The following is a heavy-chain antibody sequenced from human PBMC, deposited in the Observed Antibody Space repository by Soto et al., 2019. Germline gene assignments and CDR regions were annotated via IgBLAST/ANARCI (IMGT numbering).Heavy chain of an antibody. CDR2: ISSSSSYI. J-gene: IGHJ3*02. V-gene: IGHV3-21*01. D-gene: IGHD4-17*01. CDR3: ARDVGEPDHVAFDI. CDR1: GFTFSSYS. Sequence: EVQLVESGGGLVKPGGSLRLSCAASGFTFSSYSMNWVRQAPGKGLEWVSSISSSSSYIYYADSVKGRFTISRDNAKNSLYLQMNSLRAEDTAVYYCARDVGEPDHVAFDIWGQGTMVTVS.